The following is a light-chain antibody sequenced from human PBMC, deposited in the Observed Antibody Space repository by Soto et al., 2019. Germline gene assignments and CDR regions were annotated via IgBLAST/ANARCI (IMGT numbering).Light chain of an antibody. Sequence: QSALNQPASVSGSPGQSITISCTGTSSDVGGYNYVAWYQQHPGKAPKLMIYDVSNRPSGVSNRFSGSKSGNTASLTISGLQAEDEADYYCSSYTRSSTLSVFGTGTKVTVL. CDR3: SSYTRSSTLSV. CDR1: SSDVGGYNY. J-gene: IGLJ1*01. CDR2: DVS. V-gene: IGLV2-14*01.